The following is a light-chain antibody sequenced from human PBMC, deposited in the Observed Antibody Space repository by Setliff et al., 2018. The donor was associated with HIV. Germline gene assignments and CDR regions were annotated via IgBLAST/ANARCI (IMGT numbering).Light chain of an antibody. J-gene: IGLJ1*01. Sequence: QSVLTQPRSVSGSPGQSVTFSCTGASSDIGGYNYVSWYQQHPGKAPKLLIYDITKRPSGVPDRFSDFKSGNTASLTISGLQADDEADYYCCSYAGNYVFVFGGGTKVTVL. V-gene: IGLV2-11*01. CDR1: SSDIGGYNY. CDR2: DIT. CDR3: CSYAGNYVFV.